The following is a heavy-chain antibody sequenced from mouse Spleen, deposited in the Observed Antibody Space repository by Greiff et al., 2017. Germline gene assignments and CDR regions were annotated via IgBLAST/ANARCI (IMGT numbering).Heavy chain of an antibody. J-gene: IGHJ2*01. CDR2: IDPETGGT. CDR1: GYTFTDYE. D-gene: IGHD3-3*01. V-gene: IGHV1-15*01. CDR3: TRTGPRGFDY. Sequence: VQLQQSGAELVRPGASVTLSCKASGYTFTDYEMHWVKQTPVHGLEWIGAIDPETGGTAYNQKFKGKAILTADKSSSTAYMELRSLTSEDSAVYYCTRTGPRGFDYWGQGTTLTVSS.